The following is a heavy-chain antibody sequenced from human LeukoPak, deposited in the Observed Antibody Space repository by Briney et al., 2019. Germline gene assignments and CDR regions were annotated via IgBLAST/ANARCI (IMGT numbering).Heavy chain of an antibody. D-gene: IGHD3-22*01. J-gene: IGHJ4*02. V-gene: IGHV3-23*01. CDR1: GFTFSNYA. CDR2: ISGSGGSA. CDR3: AKDTYYDGSGFYPSFDY. Sequence: GGSLRLSCAASGFTFSNYAMNWVRQAPGKGLEWVSTISGSGGSAYYADSVKGRFTISRDNSRNTLYLQMNSLRAEDTAVYYCAKDTYYDGSGFYPSFDYWGQGTLVTVSS.